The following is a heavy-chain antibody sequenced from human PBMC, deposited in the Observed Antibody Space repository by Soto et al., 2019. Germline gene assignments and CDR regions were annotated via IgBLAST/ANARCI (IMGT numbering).Heavy chain of an antibody. V-gene: IGHV4-39*01. CDR1: GGSINSSSYY. Sequence: SETLSLTCTVSGGSINSSSYYWGWIRQPPGKGLEWIGSIYYSGSTYYNPSLKSRVTISVDTSKNQFSLKLSSVTAADTAVYYCARHGLVVAAYDYWGQGTLVTVSS. J-gene: IGHJ4*02. CDR3: ARHGLVVAAYDY. CDR2: IYYSGST. D-gene: IGHD2-15*01.